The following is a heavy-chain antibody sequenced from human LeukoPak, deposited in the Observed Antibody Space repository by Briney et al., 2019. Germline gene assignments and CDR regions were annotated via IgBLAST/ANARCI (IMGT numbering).Heavy chain of an antibody. J-gene: IGHJ4*02. Sequence: GGSLRLSCAASGFTFSSYGMHWVRQAPGKGLEWVTFIRYDGSYKYYADSVKGRFTISRDNSNNTLYLQMNSLRTEDTAIYYCAKAKVGGSGWWEFDYWGQGTLVIVSS. CDR1: GFTFSSYG. V-gene: IGHV3-30*02. CDR3: AKAKVGGSGWWEFDY. D-gene: IGHD6-19*01. CDR2: IRYDGSYK.